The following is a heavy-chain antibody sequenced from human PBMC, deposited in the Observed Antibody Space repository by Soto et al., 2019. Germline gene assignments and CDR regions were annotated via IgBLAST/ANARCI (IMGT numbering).Heavy chain of an antibody. J-gene: IGHJ6*02. CDR1: GFTFSSYS. D-gene: IGHD2-8*01. V-gene: IGHV3-21*01. CDR3: ARYIKMVYAHYYYYYGRDV. CDR2: ISSSSSYI. Sequence: PGGSLRLSCAASGFTFSSYSMNWVRKAPGTGLEWVSSISSSSSYIYYADSVKGRFTISRDNAKNSLYLQTNSLRTEDTAVYYCARYIKMVYAHYYYYYGRDVWGQGTPVTVSS.